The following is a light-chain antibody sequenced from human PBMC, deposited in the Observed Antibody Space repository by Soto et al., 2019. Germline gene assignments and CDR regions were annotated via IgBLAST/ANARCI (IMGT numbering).Light chain of an antibody. CDR2: GAS. Sequence: EIVLTQSPGTLSLSPGEGSTLSCRASQSVSSSYLVWDQQKPGQAPRLLIYGASSRATGIPARFSGSGSGTGFTLTISRLETEDFAVYYCQHYGSSPPYTFGQGTKLEI. CDR3: QHYGSSPPYT. CDR1: QSVSSSY. V-gene: IGKV3-20*01. J-gene: IGKJ2*01.